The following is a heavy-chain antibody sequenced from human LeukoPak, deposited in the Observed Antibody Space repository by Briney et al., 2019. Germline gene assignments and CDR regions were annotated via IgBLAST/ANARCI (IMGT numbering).Heavy chain of an antibody. V-gene: IGHV4-38-2*01. CDR3: ARHLRLLNWFDP. D-gene: IGHD3-16*01. CDR1: GYSISSGYY. Sequence: PSETLSLTCAVSGYSISSGYYWGWIRPPPGKGLEWIGSIYHSGSTYYNTSLKSRVTISVDTAKNKFSLKLSSVTAADTAVYYCARHLRLLNWFDPWGQGTLVTVSS. CDR2: IYHSGST. J-gene: IGHJ5*02.